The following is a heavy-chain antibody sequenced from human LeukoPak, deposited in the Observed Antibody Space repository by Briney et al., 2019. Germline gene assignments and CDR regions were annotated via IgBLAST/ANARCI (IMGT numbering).Heavy chain of an antibody. Sequence: SETLSLTCTVSGGSISTYYWSWIRQAPGKGLEWIGNIYYSGSTNYTPSLTSRVNMSVDTSQTQFSLKLSSVTAADTAVYYCARSIGYYYPFDFWGQGTPVTVSS. J-gene: IGHJ4*02. CDR3: ARSIGYYYPFDF. CDR2: IYYSGST. CDR1: GGSISTYY. V-gene: IGHV4-59*08. D-gene: IGHD3-22*01.